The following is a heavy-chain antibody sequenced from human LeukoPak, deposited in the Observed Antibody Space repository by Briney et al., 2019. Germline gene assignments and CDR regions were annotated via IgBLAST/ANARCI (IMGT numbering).Heavy chain of an antibody. CDR1: GGSFSGYY. V-gene: IGHV4-34*01. CDR3: ARAKYRLLALDY. J-gene: IGHJ4*02. Sequence: SETLSLTCAVYGGSFSGYYWSWIRQPPGKGLEWIGEINHSGSTNYNPSLKSRVTISVDTSKNQFSLKLSSVTAADTAVYYCARAKYRLLALDYWGQGTLVTVSS. D-gene: IGHD2-2*01. CDR2: INHSGST.